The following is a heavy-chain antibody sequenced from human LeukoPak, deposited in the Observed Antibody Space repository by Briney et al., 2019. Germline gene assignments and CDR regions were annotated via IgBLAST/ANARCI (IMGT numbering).Heavy chain of an antibody. D-gene: IGHD3-3*01. Sequence: SVKVSCKASGGTFSSYAISWVRQAPGQGLEWMGGIIPIFGTANYAQKFQGRVTITADESTSTAYMELSSLRSEDTAVYYCARSQYYDFWSGYYKTPSYYYYYMDVWGKGTTVTVSS. CDR3: ARSQYYDFWSGYYKTPSYYYYYMDV. J-gene: IGHJ6*03. V-gene: IGHV1-69*13. CDR2: IIPIFGTA. CDR1: GGTFSSYA.